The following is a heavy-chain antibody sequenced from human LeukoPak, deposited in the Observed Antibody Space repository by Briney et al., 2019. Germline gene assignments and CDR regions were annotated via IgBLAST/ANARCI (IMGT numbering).Heavy chain of an antibody. J-gene: IGHJ4*02. V-gene: IGHV4-59*12. CDR1: GGSISSYY. Sequence: RPSETLSLTCTVSGGSISSYYWSWIRQPPGKGLEWIGSIYYSGSTCYNPSLKSRVTISVDTSKNQFSLKLSSVTAADTAVYYCARDGYDYVWGSYRSESAMFDYWGQGTLVTVSS. CDR3: ARDGYDYVWGSYRSESAMFDY. CDR2: IYYSGST. D-gene: IGHD3-16*02.